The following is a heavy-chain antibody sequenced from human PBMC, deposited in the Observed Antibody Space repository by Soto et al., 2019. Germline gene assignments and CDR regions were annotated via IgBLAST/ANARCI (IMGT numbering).Heavy chain of an antibody. J-gene: IGHJ4*02. Sequence: SETLSLTCTVSGGSISSYYWNWIRQPPGKGLEWIGYIYYSGSTXXXXXXXXXXXXXXXXXKNQFSLKLSSVTAADTAVYYCASTAVAAFFDYWGQGTLVTVSS. D-gene: IGHD6-19*01. CDR2: IYYSGST. CDR1: GGSISSYY. V-gene: IGHV4-59*01. CDR3: ASTAVAAFFDY.